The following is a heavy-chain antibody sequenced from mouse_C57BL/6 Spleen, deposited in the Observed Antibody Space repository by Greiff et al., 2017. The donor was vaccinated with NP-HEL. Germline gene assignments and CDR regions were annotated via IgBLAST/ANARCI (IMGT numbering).Heavy chain of an antibody. V-gene: IGHV1-9*01. CDR3: ARRTAYYYGSSWYFDV. Sequence: QVQLQQSGAELMKPGASVKLSCKATGYTFTGYWIEWVKQRPGHGLEWIGEILPGSGSTNYNEKFKGKATFTADTSSNTAYMQLSSLTTEDSAIYYCARRTAYYYGSSWYFDVWGTGTTVTVSS. J-gene: IGHJ1*03. CDR1: GYTFTGYW. D-gene: IGHD1-1*01. CDR2: ILPGSGST.